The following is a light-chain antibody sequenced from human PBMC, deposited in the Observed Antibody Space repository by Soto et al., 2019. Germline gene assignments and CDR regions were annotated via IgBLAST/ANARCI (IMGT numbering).Light chain of an antibody. Sequence: QSVLTQPASVSGSPGQSITIPCTGTSSDVGYFNYVSWYQQHPGKAPKLMIYDVTTRPSGVSNRFSGSKSGNTASLTISGLQAEDEADYFCSSYTSSSTWVFGGGTKLTVL. CDR2: DVT. J-gene: IGLJ3*02. CDR3: SSYTSSSTWV. V-gene: IGLV2-14*01. CDR1: SSDVGYFNY.